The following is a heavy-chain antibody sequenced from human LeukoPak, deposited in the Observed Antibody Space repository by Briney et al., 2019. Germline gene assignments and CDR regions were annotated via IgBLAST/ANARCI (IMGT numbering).Heavy chain of an antibody. CDR2: INHSGST. V-gene: IGHV4-34*01. CDR1: GGSFSGYY. CDR3: ARGGIRNRHYYYYMDV. J-gene: IGHJ6*03. Sequence: SETLSLTCAVYGGSFSGYYWSWLRQPPGKGLEWIGEINHSGSTNYNPSLTSRVTISVDTSKNQFSLKLSSVTAADTAMYYCARGGIRNRHYYYYMDVWGKGTTVTVSS. D-gene: IGHD1-14*01.